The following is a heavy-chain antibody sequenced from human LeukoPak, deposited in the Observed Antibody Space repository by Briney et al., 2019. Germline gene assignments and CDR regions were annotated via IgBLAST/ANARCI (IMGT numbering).Heavy chain of an antibody. V-gene: IGHV3-23*01. D-gene: IGHD2-15*01. J-gene: IGHJ4*02. CDR3: AKQLGYCSDGSCYFPY. Sequence: GGSLRLSCAASGFTVSSSYMSWVRQAPGKGLEWVSAISNNGGYTYYADSVQGRFTISRDNSKSTLCLQMNSLRAEDTAVYYCAKQLGYCSDGSCYFPYWGQGTLVTVSS. CDR1: GFTVSSSY. CDR2: ISNNGGYT.